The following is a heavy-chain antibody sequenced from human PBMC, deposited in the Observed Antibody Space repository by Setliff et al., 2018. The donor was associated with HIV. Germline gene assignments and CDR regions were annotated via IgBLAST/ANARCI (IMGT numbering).Heavy chain of an antibody. Sequence: SETLSLTCTVSGGSISSYYWSWIRQPAGEGLEWIGRIYTSGSTNYNPSLKSRVTMSVDTSKNQFSLKLSSVTAADTAVYYCARDPHYDSSGADAFDIWGQGTMVTVSS. CDR3: ARDPHYDSSGADAFDI. CDR1: GGSISSYY. CDR2: IYTSGST. D-gene: IGHD3-22*01. J-gene: IGHJ3*02. V-gene: IGHV4-4*07.